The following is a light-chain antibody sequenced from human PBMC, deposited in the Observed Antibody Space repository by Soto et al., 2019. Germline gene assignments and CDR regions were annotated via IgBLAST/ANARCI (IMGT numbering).Light chain of an antibody. CDR3: QQYVSSPWA. CDR2: GAS. CDR1: QSVSYY. J-gene: IGKJ1*01. Sequence: EILMTQSPATLSVSPGERVTFSCRASQSVSYYLAWYQQKPGQAPRLLIYGASRRATGIPDRFTGSGSGTDFTLTISRLEPEDFAVYYCQQYVSSPWAFGQGTKVDIK. V-gene: IGKV3-20*01.